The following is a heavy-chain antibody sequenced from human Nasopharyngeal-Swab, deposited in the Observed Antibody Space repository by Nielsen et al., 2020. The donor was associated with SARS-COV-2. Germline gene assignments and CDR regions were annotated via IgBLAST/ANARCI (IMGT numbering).Heavy chain of an antibody. CDR3: AREHIIGSWFDP. CDR2: TYHSGST. Sequence: WMRQHPGKGLEWIGSTYHSGSTNNNPSLKSRVTITVDTSKNQVSLKLTSVTAADTAVYYCAREHIIGSWFDPWGQGTLVTVSS. J-gene: IGHJ5*02. V-gene: IGHV4-59*01. D-gene: IGHD1-20*01.